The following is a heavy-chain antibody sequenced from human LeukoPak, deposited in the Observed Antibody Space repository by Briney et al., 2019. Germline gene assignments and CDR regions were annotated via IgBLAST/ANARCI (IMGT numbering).Heavy chain of an antibody. CDR2: ISSSGSTI. CDR1: GFTFSDYY. Sequence: GGSLRLSCAASGFTFSDYYMSWIRQAPGKGLEWVSYISSSGSTIYYADSVKGRFTISRDNAKNSLYLQMNSLRAEDTAVYYCARFYCTSTNCYYYYYYMDVWGKGTTVTVSS. D-gene: IGHD2-2*01. V-gene: IGHV3-11*04. J-gene: IGHJ6*03. CDR3: ARFYCTSTNCYYYYYYMDV.